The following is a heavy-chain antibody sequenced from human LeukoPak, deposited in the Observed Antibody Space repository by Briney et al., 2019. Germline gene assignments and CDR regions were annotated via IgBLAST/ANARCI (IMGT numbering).Heavy chain of an antibody. Sequence: GGSLRLSCAASGFTFSSYATSWVRQAPGKGLEWVSTISGGGGSTYYADSVKGRFTISRDNSNNTLYLQMNSLRAEDTAVYYCARRSSSWYYFDYWGQGTLVTVSS. V-gene: IGHV3-23*01. CDR1: GFTFSSYA. CDR2: ISGGGGST. J-gene: IGHJ4*02. D-gene: IGHD6-13*01. CDR3: ARRSSSWYYFDY.